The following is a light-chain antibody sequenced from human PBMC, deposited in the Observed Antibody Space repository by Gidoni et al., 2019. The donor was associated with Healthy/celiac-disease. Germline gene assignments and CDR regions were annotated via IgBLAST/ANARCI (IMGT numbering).Light chain of an antibody. CDR1: SSDVGGYNY. Sequence: QSALTTHAPGSGCHERSSTISCTGTSSDVGGYNYVSWYQQHPGNAPKLMIYDVSNRPSVVSIRFSGSNSVNTASLTISGLQAEDEAAYYCSSYTSSSPPGVFGGGTKLTVL. CDR3: SSYTSSSPPGV. J-gene: IGLJ3*02. CDR2: DVS. V-gene: IGLV2-14*01.